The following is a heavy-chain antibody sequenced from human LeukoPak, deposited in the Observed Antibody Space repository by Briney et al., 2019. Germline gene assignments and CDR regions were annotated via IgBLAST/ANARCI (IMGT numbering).Heavy chain of an antibody. CDR3: ARDSGYVYNWFDP. CDR1: GYTFTGYY. J-gene: IGHJ5*02. CDR2: INPNSGGT. D-gene: IGHD6-25*01. V-gene: IGHV1-2*02. Sequence: ASVKVSCKASGYTFTGYYMHWVRQAPGQGLEWMGWINPNSGGTNSAQKFQGRVTMTRDMSISTAYMELSRLRSDDTAVYYCARDSGYVYNWFDPWGQGTLVTVSS.